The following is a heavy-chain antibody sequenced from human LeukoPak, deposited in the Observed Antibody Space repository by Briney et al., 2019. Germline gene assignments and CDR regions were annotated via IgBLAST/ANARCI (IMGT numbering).Heavy chain of an antibody. CDR1: GFSLSTSGMR. CDR2: IDWDDDK. CDR3: ARIREGSSWLDY. V-gene: IGHV2-70*04. Sequence: SGPALVKPTQTLTLTCTFSGFSLSTSGMRVSWIRQPPGKALEWLARIDWDDDKFYSTSLKTRLTLSKDTSKNTVVITMTNMDPVDTATYYCARIREGSSWLDYWGQGTLVTVSS. J-gene: IGHJ4*02. D-gene: IGHD6-13*01.